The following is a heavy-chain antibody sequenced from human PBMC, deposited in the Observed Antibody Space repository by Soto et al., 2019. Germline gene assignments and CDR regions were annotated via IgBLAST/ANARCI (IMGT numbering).Heavy chain of an antibody. J-gene: IGHJ6*02. CDR3: ARAVGSGSSTHYYYYYGMDV. D-gene: IGHD3-10*01. CDR2: IHYSGST. V-gene: IGHV4-59*01. Sequence: SETLSLTCTVSGGSISSYYWSWIRQPPGKGLEWIGYIHYSGSTNYNPSLKSRVTISVDTSKNQFSLKLSSVTAADTAVYYCARAVGSGSSTHYYYYYGMDVWGQGTTVTVSS. CDR1: GGSISSYY.